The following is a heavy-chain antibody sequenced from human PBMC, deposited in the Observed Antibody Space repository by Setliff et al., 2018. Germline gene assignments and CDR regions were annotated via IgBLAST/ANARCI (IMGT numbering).Heavy chain of an antibody. J-gene: IGHJ4*02. CDR2: IGVYSGNT. D-gene: IGHD2-2*01. CDR1: GYTFRQSI. CDR3: SRLVRYCTRTTCQRASGAEL. V-gene: IGHV1-18*01. Sequence: ASVKVSCKASGYTFRQSIVSWVRQAPGQGLEWLGWIGVYSGNTYSAQRFQGRVSLTTDTSTSTAYLELRSLTSDDTAVYYCSRLVRYCTRTTCQRASGAELWGQGSLVTVSS.